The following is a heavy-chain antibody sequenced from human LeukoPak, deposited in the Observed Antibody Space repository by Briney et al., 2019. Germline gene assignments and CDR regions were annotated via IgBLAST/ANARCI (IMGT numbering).Heavy chain of an antibody. D-gene: IGHD6-6*01. CDR2: IYTSGST. CDR3: ARVLEYSSSSNYYYYYMDV. V-gene: IGHV4-61*02. J-gene: IGHJ6*03. Sequence: SETLSLTCTVSGGSISSGSYYWRWIRQPAGKGREWIGSIYTSGSTNYNPSLKSRVTLSVDTSKNQFSLKLSSVTAADTAVYYCARVLEYSSSSNYYYYYMDVWGKGTTVTVSS. CDR1: GGSISSGSYY.